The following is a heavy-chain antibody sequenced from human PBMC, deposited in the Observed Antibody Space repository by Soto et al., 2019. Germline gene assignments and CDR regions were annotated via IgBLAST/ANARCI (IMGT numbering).Heavy chain of an antibody. CDR1: GFTFDDYA. Sequence: GGSLRLSCAASGFTFDDYAMHWVRQAPGKGLEWVSGISWNSGSIGYADSVKGRFTISRDNAKNSLYLQMNSLRAEDTALYYCAKDSQSYYYDFWSGPTTGKAFDIWGQGTMVTVSS. CDR2: ISWNSGSI. CDR3: AKDSQSYYYDFWSGPTTGKAFDI. D-gene: IGHD3-3*01. V-gene: IGHV3-9*01. J-gene: IGHJ3*02.